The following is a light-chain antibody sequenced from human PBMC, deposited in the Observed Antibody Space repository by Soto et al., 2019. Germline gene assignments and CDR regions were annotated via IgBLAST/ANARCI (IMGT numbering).Light chain of an antibody. CDR1: SSDVGGYNY. J-gene: IGLJ1*01. CDR3: SSYTSSSTFYV. V-gene: IGLV2-14*01. Sequence: QSALTQPASVSGSPGQSITISCTGTSSDVGGYNYVSWYQQHPGKARKLMIYDVSNRPSGVSNRFSGSKSGNTASLTISGLQAEDEADYYCSSYTSSSTFYVFGTGTKLTVL. CDR2: DVS.